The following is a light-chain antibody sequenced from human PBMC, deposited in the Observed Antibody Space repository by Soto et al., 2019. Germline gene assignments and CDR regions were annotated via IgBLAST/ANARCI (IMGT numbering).Light chain of an antibody. CDR3: QQYGDSPWT. CDR1: QTVGVY. J-gene: IGKJ1*01. V-gene: IGKV3-20*01. CDR2: GAS. Sequence: EIVLTQSPATLSLSPGERATLSCRASQTVGVYLAWYQQNAGQAPRLLIYGASSRATGIPDRFSGSGSGTDFTLTISRLEPEDFAVYYCQQYGDSPWTFGQGTKVDIK.